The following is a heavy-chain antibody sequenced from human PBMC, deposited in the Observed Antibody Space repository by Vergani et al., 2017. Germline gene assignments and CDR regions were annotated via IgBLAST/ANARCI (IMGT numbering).Heavy chain of an antibody. CDR1: GFTFSNAW. CDR2: IKSKTDGGTT. Sequence: EVQLVESGGGLVKPGGSLRLSCAASGFTFSNAWMSWVRQAPGKGLEWVGRIKSKTDGGTTDYAAPVKGRFTISRDESKNTLYLQMNSLKTEDTAVYYCTTVAYYYDSSGYYCFDYWGQGTLVTVSS. CDR3: TTVAYYYDSSGYYCFDY. V-gene: IGHV3-15*01. J-gene: IGHJ4*02. D-gene: IGHD3-22*01.